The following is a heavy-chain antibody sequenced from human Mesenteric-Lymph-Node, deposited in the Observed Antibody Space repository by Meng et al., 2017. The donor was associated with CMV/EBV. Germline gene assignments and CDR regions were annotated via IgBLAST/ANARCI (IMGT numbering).Heavy chain of an antibody. CDR2: IYYSGST. CDR3: AREGSGSWFGAATFDY. D-gene: IGHD3-10*01. Sequence: QLQESGLGLVKPSQTRSLTCTVSGGSISSGDYYWSWIRQPPGKGLEWIGYIYYSGSTYYNPSLKSRVTISVDTSKNQFSLKLSSVTAADTAVYYCAREGSGSWFGAATFDYWGQGTLVTVSS. J-gene: IGHJ4*02. CDR1: GGSISSGDYY. V-gene: IGHV4-30-4*08.